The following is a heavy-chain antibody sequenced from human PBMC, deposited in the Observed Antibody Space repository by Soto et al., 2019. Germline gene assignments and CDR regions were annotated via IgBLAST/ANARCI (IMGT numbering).Heavy chain of an antibody. CDR1: GYTFSRYG. CDR2: ISGYNGDT. J-gene: IGHJ6*02. Sequence: GQLVQSGPEAKKPGASVKVSCKASGYTFSRYGISWVRQAPGQGLEWMGWISGYNGDTKYAQKVQGRVTMTIDTSTYTAYMELRRLTSDDTAIYYCAKNGQPPYYYYGMDVWGQGTTVTVSS. D-gene: IGHD2-8*01. V-gene: IGHV1-18*01. CDR3: AKNGQPPYYYYGMDV.